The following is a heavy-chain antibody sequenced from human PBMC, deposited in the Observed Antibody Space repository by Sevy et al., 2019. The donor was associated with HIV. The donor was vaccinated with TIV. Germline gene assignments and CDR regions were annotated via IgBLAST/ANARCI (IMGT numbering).Heavy chain of an antibody. CDR3: ARLRACGGDCYYYDF. D-gene: IGHD2-21*02. CDR2: INPSGGST. Sequence: ASVKVSCKASGYSFTSYEIHWVRQAPGQGLEWMGIINPSGGSTSYAQKFQDRVTMFRDTSTTTVYMELSSLRSEDTAVYFCARLRACGGDCYYYDFWGQGTLVTVSS. J-gene: IGHJ4*02. V-gene: IGHV1-46*01. CDR1: GYSFTSYE.